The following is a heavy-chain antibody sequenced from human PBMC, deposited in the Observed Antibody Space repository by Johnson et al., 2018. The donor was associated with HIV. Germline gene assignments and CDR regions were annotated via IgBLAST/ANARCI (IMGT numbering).Heavy chain of an antibody. J-gene: IGHJ3*02. Sequence: QVQLVESGGGVVQPGRSLRLSCAASGFTFSSYGMHWVRQAPGKGLVWVAVMWYDGSNKYYADSVKGRFTISRDNSKNTLYLQMNSLRAEDTAVYFCAKDAGSGSSWEFAFDIWGQGTKVTVSS. CDR3: AKDAGSGSSWEFAFDI. V-gene: IGHV3-33*06. D-gene: IGHD3-10*01. CDR1: GFTFSSYG. CDR2: MWYDGSNK.